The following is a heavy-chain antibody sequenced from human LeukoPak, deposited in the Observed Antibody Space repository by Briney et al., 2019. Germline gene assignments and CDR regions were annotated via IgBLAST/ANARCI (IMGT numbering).Heavy chain of an antibody. CDR3: ARGIAAAEEDYYGMDV. D-gene: IGHD6-13*01. V-gene: IGHV4-34*01. CDR2: INHSGST. J-gene: IGHJ6*02. Sequence: SETLSLTCAVYGGSFSGYYWSWTRQPPGKGLEWMGEINHSGSTNYNPSLKSRVTISVDTSKNQFSLKLSSVTAADTAVYYCARGIAAAEEDYYGMDVWGQGTTVTVSS. CDR1: GGSFSGYY.